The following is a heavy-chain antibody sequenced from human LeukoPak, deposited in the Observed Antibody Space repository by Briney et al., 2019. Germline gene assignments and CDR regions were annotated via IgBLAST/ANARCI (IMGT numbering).Heavy chain of an antibody. Sequence: GGSLRLSCAASGFTFSSIAMSWVRQAPGKGLEWVSTISGSGGTPYYADSVRGRFTISRDNSKNTLGLQVNSLRVDDTAIYYCIPRGILHSWGQGTLVTVSS. V-gene: IGHV3-23*01. CDR1: GFTFSSIA. CDR2: ISGSGGTP. CDR3: IPRGILHS. D-gene: IGHD3-16*01. J-gene: IGHJ5*02.